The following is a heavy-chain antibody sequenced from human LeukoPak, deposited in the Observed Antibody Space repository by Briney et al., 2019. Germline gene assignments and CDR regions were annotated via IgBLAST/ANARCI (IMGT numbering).Heavy chain of an antibody. D-gene: IGHD6-13*01. CDR2: VSAGYIT. J-gene: IGHJ3*02. Sequence: PGGSLRLSCAASGFTFNNYAMNWVRQAPGKGLEWVSSVSAGYITYYADSVKGRFTISRDNSKNTLYLQMKSLRAEDTAIYYCAKGAGSSAFDIWGQGTMVTVSS. CDR1: GFTFNNYA. V-gene: IGHV3-23*01. CDR3: AKGAGSSAFDI.